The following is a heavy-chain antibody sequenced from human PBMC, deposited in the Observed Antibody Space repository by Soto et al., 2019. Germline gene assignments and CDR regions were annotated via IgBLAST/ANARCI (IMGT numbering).Heavy chain of an antibody. V-gene: IGHV3-21*01. D-gene: IGHD2-2*02. CDR1: GFTFSSYS. J-gene: IGHJ4*02. CDR2: ISSSSSYI. Sequence: PGGSLRLSCAASGFTFSSYSMNWVRQAPGKGLEWVSSISSSSSYIYYADSVKGRFTISRDNAENSLYLQMNSLRAEDTAVYYCGSSCSRTSCYRDPPSRGQGTLVTVYS. CDR3: GSSCSRTSCYRDPPS.